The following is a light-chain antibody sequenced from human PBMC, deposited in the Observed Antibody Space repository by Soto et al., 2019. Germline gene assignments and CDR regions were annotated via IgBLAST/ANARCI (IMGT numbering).Light chain of an antibody. Sequence: EIVLTQSPGTLSLSPVERATLSCRASQSVSSDLAWYQQKPGQAPRLLIYGASSRATGIPDRFSGSGSGTDFTLTISRLEPEDFAVYYCQPYGSPSRTFGQGTKVEIK. J-gene: IGKJ1*01. CDR3: QPYGSPSRT. V-gene: IGKV3-20*01. CDR2: GAS. CDR1: QSVSSD.